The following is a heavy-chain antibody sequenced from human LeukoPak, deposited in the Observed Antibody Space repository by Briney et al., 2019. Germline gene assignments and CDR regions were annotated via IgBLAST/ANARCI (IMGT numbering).Heavy chain of an antibody. CDR2: IRYDGSNK. CDR1: GFTFSSYG. Sequence: GGSLRLSCAASGFTFSSYGMHWVRQAPGKGLEWVAFIRYDGSNKYYAESVKGRFTISRDNSKNTLYLQMNSLRAEDTAVYYCAKDRSGIAAAGTIDYWGQGTLVTVSS. D-gene: IGHD6-13*01. J-gene: IGHJ4*02. CDR3: AKDRSGIAAAGTIDY. V-gene: IGHV3-30*02.